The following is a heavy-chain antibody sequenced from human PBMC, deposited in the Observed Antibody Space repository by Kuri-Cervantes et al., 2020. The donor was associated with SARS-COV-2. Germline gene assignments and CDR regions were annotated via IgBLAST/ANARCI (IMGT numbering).Heavy chain of an antibody. J-gene: IGHJ4*02. CDR1: GYTFTSYG. CDR3: AGSTYYGSGSYPNRYYFDY. D-gene: IGHD3-10*01. Sequence: ASVKVSCKASGYTFTSYGISWVRQAPGQGLEWMGWISAYNGNTNYAQKLQGRVTMTTDTSTSTAYMELRSLRSDDTAVYYCAGSTYYGSGSYPNRYYFDYWGQGTLVTVSS. V-gene: IGHV1-18*01. CDR2: ISAYNGNT.